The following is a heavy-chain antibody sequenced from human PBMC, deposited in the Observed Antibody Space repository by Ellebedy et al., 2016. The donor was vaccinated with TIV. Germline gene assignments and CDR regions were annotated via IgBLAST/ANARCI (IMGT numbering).Heavy chain of an antibody. Sequence: SVKGRFTISRDTAKNSLYLQMNSLRDEDTAVYYCPRDISLRLYNPPFEYWGQGTLVTVSS. V-gene: IGHV3-48*02. D-gene: IGHD4-23*01. CDR3: PRDISLRLYNPPFEY. J-gene: IGHJ4*02.